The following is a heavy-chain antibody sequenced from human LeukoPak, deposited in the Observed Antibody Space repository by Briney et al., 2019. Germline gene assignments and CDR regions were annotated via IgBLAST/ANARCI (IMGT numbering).Heavy chain of an antibody. CDR1: GVTFSNYA. CDR2: LSGSGATT. CDR3: ARCYYGSGALDF. V-gene: IGHV3-23*01. D-gene: IGHD3-10*01. Sequence: GGSLRLSCAASGVTFSNYAMSWVRQAPGKGLEWVSALSGSGATTFYADSVKGRFTISRDNSKNTLYLQMNSLRVEDTAIYYCARCYYGSGALDFWGQGNLVTVSS. J-gene: IGHJ4*02.